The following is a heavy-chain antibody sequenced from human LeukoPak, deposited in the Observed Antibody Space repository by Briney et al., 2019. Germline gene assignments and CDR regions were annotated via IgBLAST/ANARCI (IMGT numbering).Heavy chain of an antibody. CDR2: IIPIFGTA. J-gene: IGHJ5*02. V-gene: IGHV1-69*13. CDR3: ARDRSGSWQWFDH. Sequence: SVKVSCKASGGTFSSYAISWVRQAPGQGLEWLGGIIPIFGTANYAQKFQGRVTITADESTSTAYMELSALTYEDTAVYYCARDRSGSWQWFDHWGQGTLVTVSS. D-gene: IGHD1-26*01. CDR1: GGTFSSYA.